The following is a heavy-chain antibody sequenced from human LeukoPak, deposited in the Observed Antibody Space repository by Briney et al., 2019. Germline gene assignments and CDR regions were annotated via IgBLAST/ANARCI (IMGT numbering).Heavy chain of an antibody. CDR1: GFTFSSYA. Sequence: GGSLRRSCAASGFTFSSYAMSWVRQAPGKGLEWVSAISGSGGSTYYADSVKGRFTISRDNSKNTLYLQMNSLRAEDTAVYYCAKWYYDSSGLYYYYGMDVWGQGTTVTVSS. V-gene: IGHV3-23*01. J-gene: IGHJ6*02. CDR3: AKWYYDSSGLYYYYGMDV. D-gene: IGHD3-22*01. CDR2: ISGSGGST.